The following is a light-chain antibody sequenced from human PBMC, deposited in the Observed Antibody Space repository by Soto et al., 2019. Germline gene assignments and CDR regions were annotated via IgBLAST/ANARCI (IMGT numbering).Light chain of an antibody. CDR3: QQSYSTPPT. V-gene: IGKV1-39*01. J-gene: IGKJ2*01. CDR2: AAS. Sequence: DIQMTQSPSSLSASVGDRVTITCRASQSISSYLNWYPQKPGKAPKLLIYAASSLQSGVPSRFSGSGSGTDFTLTISSLQPEYFATYYCQQSYSTPPTFGQGTKLEIK. CDR1: QSISSY.